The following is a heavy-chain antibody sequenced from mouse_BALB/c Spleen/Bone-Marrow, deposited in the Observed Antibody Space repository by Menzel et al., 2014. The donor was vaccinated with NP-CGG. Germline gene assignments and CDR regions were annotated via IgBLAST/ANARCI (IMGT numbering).Heavy chain of an antibody. V-gene: IGHV1-80*01. CDR3: ARGGISVDY. CDR2: IYPGDGDT. CDR1: GYAVSTYW. Sequence: VQLQQSGAELVRPGSSVKISCKSSGYAVSTYWINWVKQRPGQGLEWIGQIYPGDGDTDFNGKFKGKATLTADRSSNTAYMEFSSLTSEDSAVYFCARGGISVDYWGQGTTLTVSS. J-gene: IGHJ2*01.